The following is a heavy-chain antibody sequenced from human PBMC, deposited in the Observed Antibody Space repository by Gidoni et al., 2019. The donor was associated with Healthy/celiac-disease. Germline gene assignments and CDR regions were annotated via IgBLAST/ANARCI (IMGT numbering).Heavy chain of an antibody. CDR3: ARVRLLWFGELSNAFDI. J-gene: IGHJ3*02. D-gene: IGHD3-10*01. Sequence: QVQLVQSGAEVEKPGASVKSSCKASGYPFTNYDMHWVRQAPGQRLEWMGWINACKGNTKHSQKFQGSVTITRATSARTAYMELSSMRSEDTAVYYCARVRLLWFGELSNAFDIWGQGTMVTVSS. CDR2: INACKGNT. V-gene: IGHV1-3*01. CDR1: GYPFTNYD.